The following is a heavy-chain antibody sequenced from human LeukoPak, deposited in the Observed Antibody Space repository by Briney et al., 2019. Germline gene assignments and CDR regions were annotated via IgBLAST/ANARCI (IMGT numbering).Heavy chain of an antibody. CDR3: ARDGSYGLGEFDY. CDR2: ISGSGGST. CDR1: GFTFSSYA. D-gene: IGHD5-18*01. V-gene: IGHV3-23*01. Sequence: GGSLRLSCAASGFTFSSYAMSWVRQAPGKGLEWVSAISGSGGSTYYADSVKGRFTISRDNSKNTLYLQMNSLRAEDTAVYYCARDGSYGLGEFDYWGQGTLVTVSS. J-gene: IGHJ4*02.